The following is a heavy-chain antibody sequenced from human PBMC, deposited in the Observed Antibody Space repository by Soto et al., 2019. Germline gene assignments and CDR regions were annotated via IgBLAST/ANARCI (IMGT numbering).Heavy chain of an antibody. CDR3: ARVWPIVVVPAATYNWLDP. Sequence: ASVKVSCKASGGTFSSYAISWVRQAPGQGLEWMGGIIPIFGTANYAQKFQGRVTITVDESTSTAYMELSSLRSEDTAVYYCARVWPIVVVPAATYNWLDPWGQGTLVTVSS. D-gene: IGHD2-2*01. V-gene: IGHV1-69*13. CDR2: IIPIFGTA. J-gene: IGHJ5*02. CDR1: GGTFSSYA.